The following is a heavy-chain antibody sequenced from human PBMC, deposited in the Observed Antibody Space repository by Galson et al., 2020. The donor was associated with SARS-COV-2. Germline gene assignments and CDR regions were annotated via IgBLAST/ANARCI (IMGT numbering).Heavy chain of an antibody. CDR2: IKQDGSEK. CDR1: GFTFSSYW. CDR3: ARDQIAVAGSYYYYGMDV. D-gene: IGHD6-19*01. Sequence: TGGSLRLSCAASGFTFSSYWMSWVRQAPGKGLEWVANIKQDGSEKYYVDSVKGRFTISRDNAKKSLYLQMNSLRAEDTAVYYCARDQIAVAGSYYYYGMDVWGQGTTVTVSS. J-gene: IGHJ6*02. V-gene: IGHV3-7*01.